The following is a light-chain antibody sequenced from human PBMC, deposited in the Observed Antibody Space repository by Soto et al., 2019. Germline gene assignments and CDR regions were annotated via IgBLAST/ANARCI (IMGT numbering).Light chain of an antibody. CDR2: DAS. V-gene: IGKV1-5*01. Sequence: IQITQSPSTLSASVGDRVTITCRTGQSISRGLAWYQQKPGEAPKLLIYDASTLESGVPSRFSGSGAGTDCTLTISSLQPDDVATYYCQNYNSSIIIFGGGTKVDNK. CDR1: QSISRG. J-gene: IGKJ4*01. CDR3: QNYNSSIII.